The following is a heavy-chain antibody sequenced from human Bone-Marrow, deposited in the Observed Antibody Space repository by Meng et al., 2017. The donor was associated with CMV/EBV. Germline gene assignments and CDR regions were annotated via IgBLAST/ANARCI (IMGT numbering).Heavy chain of an antibody. CDR2: IYSGGSSM. V-gene: IGHV3-23*03. J-gene: IGHJ6*02. Sequence: GGSLRLSCAASGFTFSSYAMSWVRQAPGKGLEWVSIIYSGGSSMYYVDSVKGRFTISRDNSKNTLYLQMNSLRADDTAVYYCAKDRNTYYYYGMDVWGQGNTVNVAS. CDR1: GFTFSSYA. CDR3: AKDRNTYYYYGMDV. D-gene: IGHD1-14*01.